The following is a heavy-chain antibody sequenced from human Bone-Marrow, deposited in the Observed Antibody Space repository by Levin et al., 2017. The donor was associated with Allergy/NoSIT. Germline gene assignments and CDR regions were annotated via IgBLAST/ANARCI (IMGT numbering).Heavy chain of an antibody. V-gene: IGHV1-18*01. D-gene: IGHD1-1*01. J-gene: IGHJ4*02. CDR1: GYSFTRDG. CDR2: ISTYDGRT. Sequence: ASVKVSCKTSGYSFTRDGISGVQQTPGQGLQGVGWISTYDGRTNFAPKFQGRVTMTAETSTSTVFMDLGSFGSDDGSLYYCTGDSRVGSTGNDYWGQGTLVTVSS. CDR3: TGDSRVGSTGNDY.